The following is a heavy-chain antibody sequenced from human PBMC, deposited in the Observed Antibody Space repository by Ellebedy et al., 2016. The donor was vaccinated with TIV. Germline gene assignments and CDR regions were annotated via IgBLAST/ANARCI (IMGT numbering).Heavy chain of an antibody. J-gene: IGHJ6*02. D-gene: IGHD2-2*01. CDR2: INPSGGST. V-gene: IGHV1-46*01. Sequence: ASVKVSXXASGYTLTSYYMHWVRQAPGQGLEWMGIINPSGGSTSYAQKFQGRVTMTRDTSTSTVYMELSSLRSEDTAVYYCARENIAVVGYYYYGMDVWGQGTTVTVSS. CDR3: ARENIAVVGYYYYGMDV. CDR1: GYTLTSYY.